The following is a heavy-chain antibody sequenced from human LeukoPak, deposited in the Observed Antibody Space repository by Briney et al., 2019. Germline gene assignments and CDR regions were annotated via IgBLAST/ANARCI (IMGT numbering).Heavy chain of an antibody. CDR3: AKESRYYSDTNGSPDS. D-gene: IGHD2-8*01. J-gene: IGHJ4*02. CDR1: GFTFSSYA. CDR2: ISGGGGNT. V-gene: IGHV3-23*01. Sequence: GGSLRLSCAASGFTFSSYAMTWVRQAPGKGLEWVSAISGGGGNTYYADSVKGRFTISRDNPRNTLYLQMNSLRAEDTAVYYCAKESRYYSDTNGSPDSWGQGILVTVSS.